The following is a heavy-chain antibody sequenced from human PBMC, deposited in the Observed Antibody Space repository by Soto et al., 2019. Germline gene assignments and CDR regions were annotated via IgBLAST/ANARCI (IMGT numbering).Heavy chain of an antibody. CDR3: ARQIYDSDTGPNCQYYFDS. Sequence: GESLKISCQGSGYSFTIYWIGWVRQMPGKGLEWMGRIDPSDSQTYYSPSFRGHVTISTTKSITTVFLQWSSLRASDTAMYYCARQIYDSDTGPNCQYYFDSWGQGTPVTVSS. D-gene: IGHD3-22*01. CDR1: GYSFTIYW. V-gene: IGHV5-10-1*01. J-gene: IGHJ4*02. CDR2: IDPSDSQT.